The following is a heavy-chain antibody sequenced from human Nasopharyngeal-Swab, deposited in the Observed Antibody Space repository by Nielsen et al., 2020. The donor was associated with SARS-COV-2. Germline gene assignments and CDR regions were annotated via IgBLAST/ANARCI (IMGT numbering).Heavy chain of an antibody. CDR2: INPNSGGT. J-gene: IGHJ4*02. CDR1: GYTFTGYY. Sequence: ASVKVSCKASGYTFTGYYMHWVRQAPVQGLEWMGWINPNSGGTNYAQKFQGWVTMTRETSISKAYMELSRLRSDDTAVYYCARGWYCSGGSCSPSPFDYWGQGTLVTVSS. D-gene: IGHD2-15*01. CDR3: ARGWYCSGGSCSPSPFDY. V-gene: IGHV1-2*04.